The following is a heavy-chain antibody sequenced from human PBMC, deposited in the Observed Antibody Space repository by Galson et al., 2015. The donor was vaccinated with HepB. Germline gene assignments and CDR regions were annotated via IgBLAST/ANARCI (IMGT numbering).Heavy chain of an antibody. J-gene: IGHJ6*02. CDR2: ISYDGSHK. Sequence: SLRLSCAASGFTFSNYGMNWVRQAPGKGLEWVAVISYDGSHKYSADSVKGRFTISRDNSKNTLYLQMNSLRAEDTAVYYCAIAQSGHYYDSYYYYGMNVWGQGTTVTVSS. CDR1: GFTFSNYG. D-gene: IGHD3-10*01. V-gene: IGHV3-30*03. CDR3: AIAQSGHYYDSYYYYGMNV.